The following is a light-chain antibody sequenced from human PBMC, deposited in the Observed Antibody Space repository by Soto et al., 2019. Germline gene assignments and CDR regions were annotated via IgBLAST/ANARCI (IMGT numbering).Light chain of an antibody. Sequence: DIQMTQSPSSVSASVGDRVTISCRASEDINSRLAWYQQKPGNAPKLLNYAAFILQSGVPSRFSGYGSGTDFTLSISSLQPEDFATYYCQQADSFPITFGQGTRLEIK. CDR1: EDINSR. CDR2: AAF. CDR3: QQADSFPIT. V-gene: IGKV1-12*01. J-gene: IGKJ5*01.